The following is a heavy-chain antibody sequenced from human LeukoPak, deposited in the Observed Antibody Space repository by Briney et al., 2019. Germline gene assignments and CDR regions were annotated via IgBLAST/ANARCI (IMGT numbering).Heavy chain of an antibody. Sequence: PSETLSLTCAVSGGSISSSNWWSWIRQPPGKGLEWIGYIYSTGSTNYNPSLRGRVTISVDTSKNQFSLKLRSVTAADTAVYYCARLRLRYTRNGDSTSYEVFDIWGQGTVVTVSS. V-gene: IGHV4-28*01. J-gene: IGHJ3*02. CDR2: IYSTGST. D-gene: IGHD2-21*01. CDR1: GGSISSSNW. CDR3: ARLRLRYTRNGDSTSYEVFDI.